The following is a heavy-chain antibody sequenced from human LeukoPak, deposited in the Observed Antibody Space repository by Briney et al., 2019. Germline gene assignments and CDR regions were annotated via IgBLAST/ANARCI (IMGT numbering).Heavy chain of an antibody. Sequence: HPGRSLRLSCAASGFTFSTYGMHWVRQAPGKGLEWVAVISYDGRNQYYADSVKGRFTISRDNSENTLYLQMISLGADDTAVYFCAKAPATGEGYYFYYMDVWGKGTTVTVSS. CDR2: ISYDGRNQ. V-gene: IGHV3-30*18. CDR1: GFTFSTYG. J-gene: IGHJ6*03. D-gene: IGHD7-27*01. CDR3: AKAPATGEGYYFYYMDV.